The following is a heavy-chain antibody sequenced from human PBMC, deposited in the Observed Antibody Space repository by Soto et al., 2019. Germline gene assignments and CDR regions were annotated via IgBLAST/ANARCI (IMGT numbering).Heavy chain of an antibody. J-gene: IGHJ3*02. D-gene: IGHD4-4*01. V-gene: IGHV4-31*03. CDR1: GGSISSGGYY. Sequence: QVQLQESGPGLVKPSQTLSLTCTVSGGSISSGGYYWSWIRQHPGKGLEWIGYIYYSGSTYYNPSLKSRVTISVDTSKNQFSLKLSSVTAADTAVYYCATQSPTVTTISYAFDIWGQGTMVTVSS. CDR3: ATQSPTVTTISYAFDI. CDR2: IYYSGST.